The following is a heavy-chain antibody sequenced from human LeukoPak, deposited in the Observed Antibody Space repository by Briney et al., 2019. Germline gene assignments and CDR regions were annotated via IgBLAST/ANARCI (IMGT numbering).Heavy chain of an antibody. V-gene: IGHV3-21*01. CDR1: GFTFSSYS. CDR2: ISSSSSCI. CDR3: ARDGGAASYYDSSGYYFDY. J-gene: IGHJ4*02. D-gene: IGHD3-22*01. Sequence: GGSLRLSCAASGFTFSSYSMNWVRQAPGKGLEWVSSISSSSSCIYYADSVKGRFTISRDNAKNSLYLQMNSLRAEDTAVYYCARDGGAASYYDSSGYYFDYWGQGTLVTVSS.